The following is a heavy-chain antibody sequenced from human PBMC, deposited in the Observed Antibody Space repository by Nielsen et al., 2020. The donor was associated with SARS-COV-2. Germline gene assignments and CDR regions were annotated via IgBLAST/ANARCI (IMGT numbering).Heavy chain of an antibody. CDR3: ARDPPVAGTGYYYYGMDA. CDR2: IIPIFGTA. CDR1: GGTFSSYA. D-gene: IGHD6-19*01. J-gene: IGHJ6*02. V-gene: IGHV1-69*13. Sequence: SVKVSCKASGGTFSSYAISWVRQAPGQGLEWMGGIIPIFGTANYAQKFQGRVTITADESTSTAYMELSSLRSEDTAVYYCARDPPVAGTGYYYYGMDAWGQGTTVTVSS.